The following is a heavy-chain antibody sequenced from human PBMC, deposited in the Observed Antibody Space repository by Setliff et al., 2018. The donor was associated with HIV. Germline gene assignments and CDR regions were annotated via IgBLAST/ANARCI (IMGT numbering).Heavy chain of an antibody. V-gene: IGHV4-59*01. D-gene: IGHD6-19*01. CDR2: IYYSGST. CDR3: ARGIAVAGPYFDY. Sequence: SSETLSLTCTVSGGFISTYYWSWIRQPPGKGLEWIGYIYYSGSTNYNPSLKSRVTISVDTSKNQFSLKLSSVTAADTAVYYCARGIAVAGPYFDYWGQGTLVTVSS. J-gene: IGHJ4*02. CDR1: GGFISTYY.